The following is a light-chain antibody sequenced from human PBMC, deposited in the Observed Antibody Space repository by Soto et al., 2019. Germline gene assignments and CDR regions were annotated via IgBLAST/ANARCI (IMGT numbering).Light chain of an antibody. J-gene: IGKJ2*01. Sequence: IVMTQSPATLSVSPGERATLSCRASQSVSSNLAWYQQKPGQAPRLLIFGASIRATGVPARFSAGGSGTEFTLTISSLQSEAFAIYYCQQYNDSPTYTFGQGTNLEIK. V-gene: IGKV3-15*01. CDR3: QQYNDSPTYT. CDR2: GAS. CDR1: QSVSSN.